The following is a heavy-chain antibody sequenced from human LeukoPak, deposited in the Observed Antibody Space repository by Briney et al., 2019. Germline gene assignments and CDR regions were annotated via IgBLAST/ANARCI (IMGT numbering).Heavy chain of an antibody. D-gene: IGHD1-26*01. V-gene: IGHV3-30*03. Sequence: GSLRLSCAASGFTFSSYGMHWVRQAPGKGLEWVAVISYDGSNKYYADSVKGRFTISRDNAKNSLYLQMNSLRAKDTAVYYCAEYSGSYSNDYWGQGTLVTVSP. CDR3: AEYSGSYSNDY. CDR1: GFTFSSYG. CDR2: ISYDGSNK. J-gene: IGHJ4*02.